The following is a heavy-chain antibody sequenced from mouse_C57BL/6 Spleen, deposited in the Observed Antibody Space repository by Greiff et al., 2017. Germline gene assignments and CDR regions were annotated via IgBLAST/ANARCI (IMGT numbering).Heavy chain of an antibody. Sequence: VQLQQSGPGLVQPSQSLSITCTVSGFSLTTYGVHWIRQPHGTGLEWLGVVRSCGSTDYHDAFISRLSISKDKSKSQVFFKMNSLQADDTAIYYCAKGLRPSYYAMDYWGQGTSVTVSS. V-gene: IGHV2-4*01. CDR2: VRSCGST. D-gene: IGHD2-2*01. CDR1: GFSLTTYG. J-gene: IGHJ4*01. CDR3: AKGLRPSYYAMDY.